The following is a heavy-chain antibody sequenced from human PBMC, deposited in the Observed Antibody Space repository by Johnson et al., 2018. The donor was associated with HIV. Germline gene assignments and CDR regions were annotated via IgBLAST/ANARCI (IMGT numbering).Heavy chain of an antibody. CDR2: TRNKANSYTT. CDR3: AREPHNFWSGYHYPDAFDI. D-gene: IGHD3-3*01. CDR1: GFTFSDHY. J-gene: IGHJ3*02. V-gene: IGHV3-72*01. Sequence: EVQLVESGGGLVQPGGSLRLSCAASGFTFSDHYMDWVRQAPGKGLEWVGRTRNKANSYTTEYAASVKGRFTISRDDSKNSLYLQMNSLKTEDTAVYYCAREPHNFWSGYHYPDAFDIWGQGTMVTVSS.